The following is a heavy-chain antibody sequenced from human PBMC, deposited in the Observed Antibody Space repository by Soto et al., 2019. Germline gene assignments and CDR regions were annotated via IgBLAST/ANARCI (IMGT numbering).Heavy chain of an antibody. Sequence: AESMKISCEGSGYSVTSDWIGWVRQMPGKGLEWMGIIYPGDSDTRYSPSFQGQVTISADKSISTASLQWSSLKASDTAMYYCARLAALAVPPRAFDYRGQGTLVTVSS. CDR3: ARLAALAVPPRAFDY. CDR1: GYSVTSDW. D-gene: IGHD6-19*01. V-gene: IGHV5-51*01. J-gene: IGHJ4*02. CDR2: IYPGDSDT.